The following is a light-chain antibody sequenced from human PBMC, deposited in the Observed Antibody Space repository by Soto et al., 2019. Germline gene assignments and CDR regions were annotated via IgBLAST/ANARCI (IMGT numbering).Light chain of an antibody. CDR2: AAS. CDR1: QSVRSY. CDR3: QQSYSTPWT. V-gene: IGKV1-39*01. J-gene: IGKJ1*01. Sequence: DIQMTQSPSSLSASVIERVTITCRASQSVRSYLNWYQQKPGKAPKLLIFAASSLQSGTPSRFSGSGSGTDFTLTISTLQPEDFATYYCQQSYSTPWTFGQGTKVDI.